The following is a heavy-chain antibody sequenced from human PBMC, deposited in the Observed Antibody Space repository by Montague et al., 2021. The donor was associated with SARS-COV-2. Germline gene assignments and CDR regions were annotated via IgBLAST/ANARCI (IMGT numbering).Heavy chain of an antibody. CDR2: VYSNGGT. CDR1: GVSVINDINY. V-gene: IGHV4-39*01. Sequence: SETLSLTCSMSGVSVINDINYWAWIRQPPGKGLEWIGSVYSNGGTYTXPSLSSRLSTSVDTSNSQFSLTLSSVTAADTAIYYCARHVNYYDSRSYLLWGQGAHATVSS. D-gene: IGHD3-22*01. CDR3: ARHVNYYDSRSYLL. J-gene: IGHJ4*02.